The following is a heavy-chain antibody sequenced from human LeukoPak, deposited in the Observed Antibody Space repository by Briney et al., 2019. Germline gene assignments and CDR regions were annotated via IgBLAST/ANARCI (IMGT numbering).Heavy chain of an antibody. CDR2: ISSSSSYI. CDR1: GFSFSSYS. Sequence: GGSLRLSCAVSGFSFSSYSMNWVRQAPGKGLEWVSSISSSSSYIYYADSVKGRFTISRDNAKNSLYLQMNSLRAEDTAVYYCARQGGAYFDYWGQGTLVTVSS. CDR3: ARQGGAYFDY. V-gene: IGHV3-21*01. J-gene: IGHJ4*02.